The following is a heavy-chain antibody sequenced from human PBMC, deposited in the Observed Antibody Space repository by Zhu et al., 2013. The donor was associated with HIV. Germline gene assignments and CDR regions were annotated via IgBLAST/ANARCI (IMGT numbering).Heavy chain of an antibody. CDR2: IQSSGGRT. CDR3: ARGQWELPLLHEY. Sequence: QVHLVQSGAEVKKPGASVKISCKASGYTFTNHYIHWVRQAPGQGLEWMGIIQSSGGRTIYAQKFQGRVTMTRDTSTSTVYMELSSLRSEDTAVYYCARGQWELPLLHEYWGQGTLVTVSS. D-gene: IGHD1-26*01. V-gene: IGHV1-46*01. J-gene: IGHJ4*02. CDR1: GYTFTNHY.